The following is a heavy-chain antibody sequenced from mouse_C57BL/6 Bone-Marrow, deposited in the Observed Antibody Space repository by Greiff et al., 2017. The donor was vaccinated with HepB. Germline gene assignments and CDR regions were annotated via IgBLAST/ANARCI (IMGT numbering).Heavy chain of an antibody. J-gene: IGHJ2*01. CDR3: TSPYGKGDYYFDY. V-gene: IGHV1-15*01. D-gene: IGHD1-1*01. Sequence: QVQLKESGAELVRPGASVTLSCKASGYTFTDYEMHWVKQTPVHGLEWIGAIDPETGGTAYNQKFKGKAILTADKSSSTAYMELRSLTSEDSAVYYCTSPYGKGDYYFDYWGQGTTLTVSS. CDR2: IDPETGGT. CDR1: GYTFTDYE.